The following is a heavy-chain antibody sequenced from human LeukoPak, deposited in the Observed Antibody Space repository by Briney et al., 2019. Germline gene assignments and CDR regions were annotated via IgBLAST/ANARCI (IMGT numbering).Heavy chain of an antibody. CDR3: ARGSGSRQLSDY. Sequence: SETLSLTCTVSGGSISSYYWSWIRQPPGKGLEWIGYIYYSGSTNYNPSLKSRVTISVDTSKNQFSLKLSSVTAADTAVYYCARGSGSRQLSDYWGQGTLVTVSS. D-gene: IGHD6-13*01. CDR1: GGSISSYY. CDR2: IYYSGST. J-gene: IGHJ4*02. V-gene: IGHV4-59*01.